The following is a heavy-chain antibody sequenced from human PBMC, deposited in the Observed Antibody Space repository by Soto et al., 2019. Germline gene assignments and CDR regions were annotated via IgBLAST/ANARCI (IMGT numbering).Heavy chain of an antibody. CDR1: GGSISSGDYY. J-gene: IGHJ4*02. CDR2: IYYSGST. D-gene: IGHD4-17*01. Sequence: SSETLSLTCTVSGGSISSGDYYWSWIRQPPGKGLEWIGYIYYSGSTYYNPSLKSRVTISVDTSKNQFSLKLSSVAAADTAVYYCARALAGPNDYGDYGIDYWGQGTLVTVSS. CDR3: ARALAGPNDYGDYGIDY. V-gene: IGHV4-30-4*01.